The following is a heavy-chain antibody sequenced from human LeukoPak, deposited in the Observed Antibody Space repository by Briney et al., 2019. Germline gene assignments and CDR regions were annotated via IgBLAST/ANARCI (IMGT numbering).Heavy chain of an antibody. CDR3: ATSRAAAGCD. CDR2: IGQDGSNK. V-gene: IGHV3-7*03. J-gene: IGHJ4*02. CDR1: GFTFTDYW. Sequence: PGGSLRLSCAASGFTFTDYWMSWVRQAPGKGLEWVANIGQDGSNKFYVASVKGRFSISRDNAKNSVFLKMNNLRVEDTAIYYCATSRAAAGCDWGQGTLVTVSS. D-gene: IGHD6-13*01.